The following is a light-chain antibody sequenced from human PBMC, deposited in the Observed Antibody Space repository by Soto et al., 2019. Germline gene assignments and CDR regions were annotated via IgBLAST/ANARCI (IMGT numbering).Light chain of an antibody. Sequence: SVLTQPASMSGSPGQSITISCTGTSSDVGPYNYVSWYQQHPGKAPKLMIYDVSDRPSGVSARFSGSKSGYTASLTISGLQAEDEADYYCASYTTSATYVFGTGTKVTVL. CDR1: SSDVGPYNY. CDR3: ASYTTSATYV. J-gene: IGLJ1*01. V-gene: IGLV2-14*03. CDR2: DVS.